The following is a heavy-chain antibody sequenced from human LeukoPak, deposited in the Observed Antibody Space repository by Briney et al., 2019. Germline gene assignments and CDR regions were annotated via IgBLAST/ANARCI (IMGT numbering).Heavy chain of an antibody. Sequence: KPSETLSLTCTVSGDSISNYYWSWIRQPPGKRLEWIGYIYYSGSTNYNPSLKSRVTISVDTSKNQFSLKLSSVTAADTAVYYCARYRNEALFAFDIWGPGTMVTVSS. J-gene: IGHJ3*02. CDR3: ARYRNEALFAFDI. CDR1: GDSISNYY. D-gene: IGHD1-14*01. CDR2: IYYSGST. V-gene: IGHV4-59*01.